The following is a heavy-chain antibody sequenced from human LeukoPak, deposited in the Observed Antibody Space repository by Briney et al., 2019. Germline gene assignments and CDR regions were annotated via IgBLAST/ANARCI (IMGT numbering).Heavy chain of an antibody. CDR2: IYWDDDK. V-gene: IGHV2-5*02. D-gene: IGHD6-19*01. CDR1: GFSLSTSGVG. CDR3: AHRPFDGPEQWLGLVFDI. Sequence: ESGPTLVNPTQTLTLTCTFSGFSLSTSGVGVGWIRQPPGKALEWLALIYWDDDKRYSPSLKSRLTITKDTSKNQVVLTMTNMDPVDTATYYCAHRPFDGPEQWLGLVFDIWGQGTMVTVSS. J-gene: IGHJ3*02.